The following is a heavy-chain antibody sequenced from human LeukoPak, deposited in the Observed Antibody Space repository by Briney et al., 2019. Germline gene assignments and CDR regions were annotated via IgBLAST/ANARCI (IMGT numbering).Heavy chain of an antibody. J-gene: IGHJ4*02. Sequence: SETLSLTCTVSGGSISGYYWTWIRQSPGKGLECIGSTHYSGTTNYNHSLRSRVTISIDTSTNQFFLELRSVTAADTAIYYCARGRYGGDLDHWGQGTLVSVSS. D-gene: IGHD5-18*01. CDR3: ARGRYGGDLDH. CDR1: GGSISGYY. CDR2: THYSGTT. V-gene: IGHV4-59*08.